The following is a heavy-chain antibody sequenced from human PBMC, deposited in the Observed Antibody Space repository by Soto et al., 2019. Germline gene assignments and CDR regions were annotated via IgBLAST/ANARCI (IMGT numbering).Heavy chain of an antibody. CDR2: IYYSGST. J-gene: IGHJ4*02. D-gene: IGHD4-17*01. V-gene: IGHV4-59*01. CDR1: GGSISSYY. Sequence: SETLSLTCTVSGGSISSYYWSWIRQPPGKGLEWIGYIYYSGSTNYNPSLKSRVTISVDTSKNQFSLKLSSVTAADTAVYYCAGGQPDDYGDYLPTYVGYWGQGTLVTVSS. CDR3: AGGQPDDYGDYLPTYVGY.